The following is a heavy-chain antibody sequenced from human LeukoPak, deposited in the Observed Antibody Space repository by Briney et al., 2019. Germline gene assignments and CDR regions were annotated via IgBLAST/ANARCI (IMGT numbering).Heavy chain of an antibody. CDR3: ARQGQPLRFLEWGGRNNWFDP. Sequence: PSETLSLTCTVSGGSISSSSYYWGWIRQPPGKGLEWIGRIYYSGSTYYNPSLKSRVTISVDTSKNQFSLKLSSVTAADTAVYYCARQGQPLRFLEWGGRNNWFDPWGQGTLATVSS. V-gene: IGHV4-39*01. D-gene: IGHD3-3*01. CDR1: GGSISSSSYY. J-gene: IGHJ5*02. CDR2: IYYSGST.